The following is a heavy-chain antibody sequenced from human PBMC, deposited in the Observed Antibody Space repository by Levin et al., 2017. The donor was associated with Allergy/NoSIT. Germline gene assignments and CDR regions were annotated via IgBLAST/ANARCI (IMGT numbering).Heavy chain of an antibody. CDR1: GGSFSGYY. CDR2: INHSGST. V-gene: IGHV4-34*01. Sequence: SSETLSLTCAVYGGSFSGYYWSWIRQPPGKGLEWIGEINHSGSTNYNPSLKSRVTISVDTSKNQFSLKLSSVTAADTAVYYCARGGGSHAGSWGQGTLVTVSS. D-gene: IGHD1-26*01. CDR3: ARGGGSHAGS. J-gene: IGHJ4*02.